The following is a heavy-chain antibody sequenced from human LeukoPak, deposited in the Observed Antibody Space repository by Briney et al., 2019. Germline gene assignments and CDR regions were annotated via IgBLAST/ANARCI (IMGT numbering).Heavy chain of an antibody. J-gene: IGHJ3*02. D-gene: IGHD3-16*01. Sequence: SLRLSCAASGFTFDDYAMHWVRQAPGKGLEWVSGISWNSGRIGYADSVKGRFTISRDNAKNSLYLQMNSLRVEDTALYYCAKDFYRLGEFDAFDSWGQGTMVTVSS. V-gene: IGHV3-9*01. CDR2: ISWNSGRI. CDR1: GFTFDDYA. CDR3: AKDFYRLGEFDAFDS.